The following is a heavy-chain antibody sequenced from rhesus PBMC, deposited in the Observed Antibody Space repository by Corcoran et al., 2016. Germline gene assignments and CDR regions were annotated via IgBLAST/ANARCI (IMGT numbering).Heavy chain of an antibody. J-gene: IGHJ6*01. V-gene: IGHV4-173*01. CDR2: ISGSGGST. Sequence: QVQLQESGPAVVKPSETLSLTCAVSGGSISSKYWSWIRQPPGKGLEWIGPISGSGGSTDYNPSLKSRVTISTDTSKNQCSLKLSSVTAADTAVYYCAREVGYGLDSWGQGVVVTVSS. D-gene: IGHD1-44*01. CDR3: AREVGYGLDS. CDR1: GGSISSKY.